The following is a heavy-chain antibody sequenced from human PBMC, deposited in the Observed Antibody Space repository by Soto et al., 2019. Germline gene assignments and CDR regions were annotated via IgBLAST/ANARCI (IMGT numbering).Heavy chain of an antibody. Sequence: SETLSLTCTVSGGYITSGDYYWSWSRQPPEKGLEWLGYVYYSGTTYYNPSLKSRVIMSLDTSKNHFSLWLSSVTAAYTAVYYCARATTIFGVANPSFDCWGQGTRGTVSS. V-gene: IGHV4-30-4*01. CDR2: VYYSGTT. J-gene: IGHJ4*02. CDR1: GGYITSGDYY. D-gene: IGHD3-3*01. CDR3: ARATTIFGVANPSFDC.